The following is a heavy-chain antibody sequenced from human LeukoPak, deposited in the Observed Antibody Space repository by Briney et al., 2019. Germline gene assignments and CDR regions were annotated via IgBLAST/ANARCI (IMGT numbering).Heavy chain of an antibody. CDR2: IIPIFGTA. V-gene: IGHV1-69*05. J-gene: IGHJ4*02. Sequence: SVKVSCKASGGTFSSYAISWVRQAPGQGLEWMGGIIPIFGTANYAQKFQGRVTITTDESTSTAYMELSSLRSEDPAVYYCARSAMATISHDYWGQGTLVTVSS. D-gene: IGHD5-24*01. CDR3: ARSAMATISHDY. CDR1: GGTFSSYA.